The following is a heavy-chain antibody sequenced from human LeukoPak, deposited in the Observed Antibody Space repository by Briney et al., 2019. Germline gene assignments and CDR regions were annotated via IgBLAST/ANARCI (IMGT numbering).Heavy chain of an antibody. CDR3: AGGRTTVPTLIDY. V-gene: IGHV1-8*01. CDR2: MNPNSGNT. J-gene: IGHJ4*02. Sequence: ASVKVSCKASGYTFTSYGINWVRQATGQGLEWMGWMNPNSGNTGYAQKFQGRVTMTRNTSISTAYMELSSLRSEDTAVYYCAGGRTTVPTLIDYWGQGTLVTVSS. CDR1: GYTFTSYG. D-gene: IGHD4-17*01.